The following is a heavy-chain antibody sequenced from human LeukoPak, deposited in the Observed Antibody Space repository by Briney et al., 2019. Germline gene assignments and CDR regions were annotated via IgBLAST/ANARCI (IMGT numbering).Heavy chain of an antibody. J-gene: IGHJ6*03. CDR1: GGSISSYY. Sequence: SETLSLTCTVSGGSISSYYWSWIRQPPGKGLEWIGYIYYSGSTNYNPSLKSRVTISVDTSKNQFSLKLSSVTAADTAVYYCARATALIGYCSGGSCSYSVGYMDVWGKGATVTISS. V-gene: IGHV4-59*01. D-gene: IGHD2-15*01. CDR3: ARATALIGYCSGGSCSYSVGYMDV. CDR2: IYYSGST.